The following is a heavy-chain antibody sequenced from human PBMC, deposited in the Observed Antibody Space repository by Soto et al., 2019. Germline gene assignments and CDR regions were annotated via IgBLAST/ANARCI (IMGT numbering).Heavy chain of an antibody. J-gene: IGHJ6*02. V-gene: IGHV3-30-3*01. CDR1: GFTFSSYA. D-gene: IGHD3-22*01. CDR2: ISYDGSNK. CDR3: ARVRDGYYYYGMDV. Sequence: GGSLRLSCAASGFTFSSYAMHWVRQAPGKGLEWVAVISYDGSNKYYADSVKGRFTISRDNSKNTLYLQMNSLRAEDTAVYYCARVRDGYYYYGMDVWGQGTTVTVSS.